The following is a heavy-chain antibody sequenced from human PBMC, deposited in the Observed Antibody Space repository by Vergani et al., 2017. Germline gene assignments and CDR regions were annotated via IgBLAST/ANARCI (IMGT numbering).Heavy chain of an antibody. CDR2: IYYSGST. CDR3: AIDRAPYYGMDV. Sequence: QLQLQESRPGLVKPSETLSLTCTVSGGSISRYYSRWIRQHPGKGLAWIGYIYYSGSTNYNPSLKSRVTISVDTSNNHFSLKLSSVTAADTAVYYCAIDRAPYYGMDVWGQGTTVTVSS. J-gene: IGHJ6*02. D-gene: IGHD3-10*01. V-gene: IGHV4-59*01. CDR1: GGSISRYY.